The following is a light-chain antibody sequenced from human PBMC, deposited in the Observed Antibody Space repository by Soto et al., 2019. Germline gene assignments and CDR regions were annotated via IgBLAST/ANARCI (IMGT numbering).Light chain of an antibody. CDR2: KAS. Sequence: DIQMTQSPSTLSASVGDRVTITCRASQSVSNWLAWYQQKPGKAPKLLIYKASSLESGVPSRFSGSGSGTEFTLTISSLQPDDFATYYCQQYNSYIRTFGQGTKVEIK. CDR3: QQYNSYIRT. V-gene: IGKV1-5*03. CDR1: QSVSNW. J-gene: IGKJ1*01.